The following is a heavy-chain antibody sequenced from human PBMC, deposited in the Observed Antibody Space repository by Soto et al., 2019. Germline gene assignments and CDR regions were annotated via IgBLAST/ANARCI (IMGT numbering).Heavy chain of an antibody. Sequence: SETLSLTCAVYGGSFSGYYWSWIRQPPGKGLEWIGEINHSGSTNYNPSLKSRVTISVDTSKNQFSLKLSSVTAADTAVYYCVRESEDLTSNFDYWGQGTLVTVSS. CDR1: GGSFSGYY. CDR2: INHSGST. CDR3: VRESEDLTSNFDY. J-gene: IGHJ4*02. V-gene: IGHV4-34*01.